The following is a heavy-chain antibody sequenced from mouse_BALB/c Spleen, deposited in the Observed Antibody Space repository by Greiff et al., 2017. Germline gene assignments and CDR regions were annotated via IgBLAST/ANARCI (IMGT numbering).Heavy chain of an antibody. CDR1: GFAFSSYD. V-gene: IGHV5-12-1*01. Sequence: VQLKESGGGLVKPGGSLKLSCAASGFAFSSYDMSWVRQTPEKRLEWVAYISSGGGSTYYPDTVKGRFTISRDNAKNTLYLQMSSLKSEDTAMYYCARLNYYGSSYWGQGTTLTVSS. J-gene: IGHJ2*01. CDR2: ISSGGGST. D-gene: IGHD1-1*01. CDR3: ARLNYYGSSY.